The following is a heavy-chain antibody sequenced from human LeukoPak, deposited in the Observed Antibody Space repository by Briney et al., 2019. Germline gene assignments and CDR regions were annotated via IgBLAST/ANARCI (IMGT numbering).Heavy chain of an antibody. J-gene: IGHJ6*04. D-gene: IGHD2-2*01. V-gene: IGHV5-51*01. CDR2: IYPGDSDT. CDR3: ARHWAYCSSTSCPYYYGMDV. CDR1: GDSFTSYW. Sequence: PGESLKISCKGSGDSFTSYWIGWVRQMPGKGLEWMGIIYPGDSDTRYSPSFQGQVTISADKSISTAYLQWSSLKASDTAMYYCARHWAYCSSTSCPYYYGMDVWGKGTTVTVSS.